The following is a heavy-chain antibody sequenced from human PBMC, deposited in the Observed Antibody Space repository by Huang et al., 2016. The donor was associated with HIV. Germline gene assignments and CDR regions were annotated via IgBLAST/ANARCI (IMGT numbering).Heavy chain of an antibody. J-gene: IGHJ3*01. CDR1: GFTFDDYA. Sequence: EVQLVESGGGLVRPGRSLRLPCAASGFTFDDYAMHWVRQTPGKGLEGVSGSNWKGGNIAYADSVRGRFTISRDNAKNSLYLQMNSLRPEDTALYYCAKDWGYDFGAFDFWGRGTMVTVSS. CDR2: SNWKGGNI. V-gene: IGHV3-9*01. CDR3: AKDWGYDFGAFDF. D-gene: IGHD3-16*01.